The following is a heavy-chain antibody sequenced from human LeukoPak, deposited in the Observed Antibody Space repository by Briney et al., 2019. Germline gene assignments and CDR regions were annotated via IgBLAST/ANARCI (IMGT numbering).Heavy chain of an antibody. CDR1: VFTFSDHY. J-gene: IGHJ4*02. D-gene: IGHD1-26*01. Sequence: GGSLRLSCAASVFTFSDHYMDWVRQVPGKELEWVGRTKNKANSYTTEYAASVKGRFTISRDESKNSLYLQMNSLKTEDTAVYYCARWDSGSCSDWGQGTLVTVSS. V-gene: IGHV3-72*01. CDR2: TKNKANSYTT. CDR3: ARWDSGSCSD.